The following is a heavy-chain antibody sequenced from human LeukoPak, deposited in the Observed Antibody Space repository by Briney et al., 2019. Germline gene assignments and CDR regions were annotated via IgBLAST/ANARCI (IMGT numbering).Heavy chain of an antibody. Sequence: SETLSLTCAVYGGSFSGYYWSWIRQPPGKGLEWIGYIYYSGSTYYNPSLKSRVTISVDTSKNQFSLKLSSVTAADTAVYYCASNYGDCGYYFDYWGQGTLVTVSS. CDR2: IYYSGST. D-gene: IGHD4-17*01. CDR1: GGSFSGYY. J-gene: IGHJ4*02. V-gene: IGHV4-30-4*01. CDR3: ASNYGDCGYYFDY.